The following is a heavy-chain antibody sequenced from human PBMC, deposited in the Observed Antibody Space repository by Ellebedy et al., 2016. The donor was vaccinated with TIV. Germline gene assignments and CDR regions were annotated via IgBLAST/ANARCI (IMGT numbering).Heavy chain of an antibody. V-gene: IGHV5-51*01. D-gene: IGHD3-22*01. CDR3: ARVPKSFYDASAFDGDF. Sequence: GGSLRLXXKTSGYSFVNYWIGWVRQMPGKGLEWMGIVYPADSDTAYNPSFQGQVTISADESISTAYLQWNSLKASDTAMYYCARVPKSFYDASAFDGDFWGQGTQVTVS. CDR2: VYPADSDT. CDR1: GYSFVNYW. J-gene: IGHJ4*02.